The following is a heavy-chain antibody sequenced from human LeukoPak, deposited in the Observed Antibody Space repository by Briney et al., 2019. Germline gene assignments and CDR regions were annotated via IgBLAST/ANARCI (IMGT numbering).Heavy chain of an antibody. Sequence: GGSLRLSCAASGFTFSSHGMNWVRQAPGKGLEWVSGISPSGGITYYADSVKGRFTISRDNSKNTLYLQMNSLRAEDTAVYYCAKGLIWFGELGFDYWGQGTLVTVSS. CDR1: GFTFSSHG. CDR3: AKGLIWFGELGFDY. CDR2: ISPSGGIT. J-gene: IGHJ4*02. D-gene: IGHD3-10*01. V-gene: IGHV3-23*01.